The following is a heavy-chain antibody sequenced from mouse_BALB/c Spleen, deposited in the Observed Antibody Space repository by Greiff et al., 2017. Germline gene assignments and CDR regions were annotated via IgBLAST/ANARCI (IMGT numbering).Heavy chain of an antibody. CDR2: IWSGGST. CDR1: GFSLTSYG. D-gene: IGHD1-1*01. CDR3: VRNKGDYGSSYSWFAY. Sequence: QVQLKQSGPGLVQPSQSLSITCTVSGFSLTSYGVHWVRQSPGKGLEWLGVIWSGGSTDYNAAFISRLSISKDNSKSQVFFKMNSLQADDTAIYYCVRNKGDYGSSYSWFAYWGQGTLVTVSA. V-gene: IGHV2-2-2*01. J-gene: IGHJ3*01.